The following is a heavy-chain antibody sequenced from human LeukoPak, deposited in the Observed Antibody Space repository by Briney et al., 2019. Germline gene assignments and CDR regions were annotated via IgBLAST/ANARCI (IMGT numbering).Heavy chain of an antibody. D-gene: IGHD6-19*01. V-gene: IGHV1-2*02. CDR1: GYTFIGDY. CDR3: ARDRSSGWYSWFDP. Sequence: ASVKVSCKASGYTFIGDYIYWVRQAPGQGLEWMGWINPNSGGTKYAQKFQGRVTMTRDTSISTAYMDLSKLRSDDTAVYYCARDRSSGWYSWFDPWGQGTLVTVSS. CDR2: INPNSGGT. J-gene: IGHJ5*02.